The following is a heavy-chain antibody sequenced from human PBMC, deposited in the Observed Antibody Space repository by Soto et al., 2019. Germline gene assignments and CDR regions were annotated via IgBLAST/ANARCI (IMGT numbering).Heavy chain of an antibody. J-gene: IGHJ6*02. CDR2: ISGSGGST. CDR3: AKDRRSSLYYYYGMDV. V-gene: IGHV3-23*01. CDR1: GFTFSSYA. D-gene: IGHD6-13*01. Sequence: GGSLRLSCAASGFTFSSYAMSWVRQAPGKGLEWVSAISGSGGSTYYADSVKGRFTISRDNSKNTLYLQMNSLRAEDTAVYYCAKDRRSSLYYYYGMDVWGQGTTVTVSS.